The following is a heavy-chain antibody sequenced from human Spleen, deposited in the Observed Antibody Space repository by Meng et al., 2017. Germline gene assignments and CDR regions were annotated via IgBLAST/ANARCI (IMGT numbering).Heavy chain of an antibody. V-gene: IGHV1-2*06. Sequence: ASVKVSCKASGYTFTSYYMHWVRQAPGQGLEWMGRINPKSGDTHYAQKFQARVTMTGDTSISTAYMELSGLRSDDTAIYYCAGDGGISAAGKLFGDYWGQGTLVTVSS. J-gene: IGHJ4*02. CDR2: INPKSGDT. CDR1: GYTFTSYY. D-gene: IGHD6-25*01. CDR3: AGDGGISAAGKLFGDY.